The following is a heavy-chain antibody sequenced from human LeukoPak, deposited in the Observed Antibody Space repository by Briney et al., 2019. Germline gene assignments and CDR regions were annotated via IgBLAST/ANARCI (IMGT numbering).Heavy chain of an antibody. D-gene: IGHD6-19*01. CDR2: ISYDGSNK. Sequence: PGGSLRLSCAASGFTFSSYAMHWVRQAPGKGLEWVAVISYDGSNKYYADSVKGRFTISRDNSKNTLYLQMNSLRAEDTAVYYCARVDDSSGWYYFDYWGQGTLVTVSS. J-gene: IGHJ4*02. CDR1: GFTFSSYA. CDR3: ARVDDSSGWYYFDY. V-gene: IGHV3-30-3*01.